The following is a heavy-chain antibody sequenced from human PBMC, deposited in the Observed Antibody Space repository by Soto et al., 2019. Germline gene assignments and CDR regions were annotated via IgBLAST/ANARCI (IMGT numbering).Heavy chain of an antibody. V-gene: IGHV3-21*01. CDR1: GFTFSSYS. D-gene: IGHD6-6*01. J-gene: IGHJ5*02. Sequence: GGSLRLSCAASGFTFSSYSMNWVRQAPGKGLEWVSSISSSSSYIYYADSVKGRFTISRDNAKNSLYLQMNSLRAEDTAVYYCARASRENWFDPWGQGTLVTVSS. CDR2: ISSSSSYI. CDR3: ARASRENWFDP.